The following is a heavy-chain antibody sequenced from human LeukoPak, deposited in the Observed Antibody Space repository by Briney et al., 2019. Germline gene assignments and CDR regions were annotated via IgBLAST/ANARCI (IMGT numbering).Heavy chain of an antibody. D-gene: IGHD1-7*01. J-gene: IGHJ3*02. CDR1: GGXISRNY. CDR3: ARDRRRELLHAFDI. Sequence: SETLSLTCTVSGGXISRNYCSWIRQPPGKGLEWIAYIHYSDSTNYNPSLKSRLTISLDASKNQFSLKLGSVTAADTALYYCARDRRRELLHAFDIWGQGTMVTVSS. V-gene: IGHV4-59*13. CDR2: IHYSDST.